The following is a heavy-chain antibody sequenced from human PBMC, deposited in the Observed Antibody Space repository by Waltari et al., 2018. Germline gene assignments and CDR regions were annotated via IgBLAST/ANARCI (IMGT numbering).Heavy chain of an antibody. CDR3: ARLSSRGAARPESDY. D-gene: IGHD6-6*01. Sequence: QVQLQQWGAGLLKPSETLSLTCAVYGGSFSGYYWSWIRQPPGTGLEWIGEINHSGSTNYNPSLKSRVTLSVDTSKNQFSLKLSSVTAADTAVYYCARLSSRGAARPESDYWGQGTLVTVSS. CDR2: INHSGST. CDR1: GGSFSGYY. J-gene: IGHJ4*02. V-gene: IGHV4-34*01.